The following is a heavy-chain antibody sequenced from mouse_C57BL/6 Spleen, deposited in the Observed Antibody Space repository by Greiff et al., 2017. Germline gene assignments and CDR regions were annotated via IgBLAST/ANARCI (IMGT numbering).Heavy chain of an antibody. D-gene: IGHD1-1*01. CDR1: GYTFTSYW. V-gene: IGHV1-59*01. J-gene: IGHJ2*01. Sequence: QVQLQQPGAELVRPGTSVKLSCKASGYTFTSYWLHWVKQRPGQGLEWIGVVDPSDSYTTCNQKFKGKATLTVDTSSTTAYMQLSSLTSEDSAVYYCARTATVVAYYFDYWGQGTTLTVSS. CDR3: ARTATVVAYYFDY. CDR2: VDPSDSYT.